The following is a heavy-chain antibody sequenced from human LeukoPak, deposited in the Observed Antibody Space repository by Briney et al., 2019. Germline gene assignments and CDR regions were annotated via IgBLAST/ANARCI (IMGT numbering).Heavy chain of an antibody. V-gene: IGHV1-18*01. CDR1: CYTFTSYG. J-gene: IGHJ4*02. CDR2: ISAYNDNT. CDR3: ARDYGGYGYFDY. Sequence: ASVNVSCKASCYTFTSYGISWVRQAPGQGLEWVGWISAYNDNTNYAQKLQGRVTMTTDTSTSTAYMELRSLRSDDTAVYYCARDYGGYGYFDYWGQGTLVTVSS. D-gene: IGHD5-12*01.